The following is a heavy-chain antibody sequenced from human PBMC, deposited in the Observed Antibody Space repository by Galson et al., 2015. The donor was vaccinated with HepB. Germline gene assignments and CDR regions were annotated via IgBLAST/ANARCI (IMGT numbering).Heavy chain of an antibody. J-gene: IGHJ4*02. D-gene: IGHD1-26*01. CDR1: GHTFTSYG. CDR2: ISAYNGNT. CDR3: ARALAGALPSGY. Sequence: SCKASGHTFTSYGISWVRQAPGQGLEWMGWISAYNGNTNYAQNLQGRVTMTTDTSTSTAYMELRSLRSDDTAVYYCARALAGALPSGYWGQGTLVTVSS. V-gene: IGHV1-18*04.